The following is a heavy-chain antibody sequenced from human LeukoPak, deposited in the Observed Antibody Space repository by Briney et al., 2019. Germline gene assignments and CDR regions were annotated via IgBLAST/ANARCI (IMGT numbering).Heavy chain of an antibody. CDR2: ISGSGGST. CDR3: AKVKDPITMVRGVIIYFDY. J-gene: IGHJ4*01. D-gene: IGHD3-10*01. CDR1: GFTFSSYA. V-gene: IGHV3-23*01. Sequence: PGGSLRLSCAASGFTFSSYAMSWVRQAPGKGLEWVSAISGSGGSTYYADSVKGRFTISRDNSKNTLYLQMNSLRAEDTAVYYCAKVKDPITMVRGVIIYFDYWGQEPWSPSPQ.